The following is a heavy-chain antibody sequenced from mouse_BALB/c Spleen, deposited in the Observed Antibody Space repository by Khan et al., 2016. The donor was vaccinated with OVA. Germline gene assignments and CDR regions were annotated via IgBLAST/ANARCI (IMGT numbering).Heavy chain of an antibody. Sequence: QIQLVQSGPELKKPGETVKISCKASGYDFTNNGMNWARQAPGKGLKWMGWINTYTGEPTYAADFKGRFAFSLETSASTAYLQINNLKNEDTATYFCARVGYSGTMDYWGQGTSVTVSS. CDR3: ARVGYSGTMDY. CDR1: GYDFTNNG. J-gene: IGHJ4*01. D-gene: IGHD2-14*01. V-gene: IGHV9-3-1*01. CDR2: INTYTGEP.